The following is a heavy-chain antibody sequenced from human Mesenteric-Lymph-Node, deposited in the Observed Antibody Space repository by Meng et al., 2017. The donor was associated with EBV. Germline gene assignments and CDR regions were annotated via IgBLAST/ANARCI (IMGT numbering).Heavy chain of an antibody. CDR1: GYTFTGYY. Sequence: QVPLVQSGAEVKKPGASVKVSCKASGYTFTGYYLHWVRQAPGQGLEWMGWINPNSGDTNYAQKFQGWVTMTRDTSINTAYMELSSLRSDATAAYYCATLPAASTPHFSAWGQGTLVTVSS. CDR3: ATLPAASTPHFSA. V-gene: IGHV1-2*04. J-gene: IGHJ4*02. D-gene: IGHD2-2*01. CDR2: INPNSGDT.